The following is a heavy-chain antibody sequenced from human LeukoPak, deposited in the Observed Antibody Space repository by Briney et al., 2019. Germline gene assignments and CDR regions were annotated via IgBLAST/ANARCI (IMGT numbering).Heavy chain of an antibody. CDR2: IYYSGST. CDR1: GGSISSYY. Sequence: SETLSLTCTVSGGSISSYYWSWIRQPPGKGLEWIGYIYYSGSTNYNPSLKGRVTISVDTSKNHFSLKLNSVTAADTAVYYCARVSGYDWESFYDYWGQGTLVTVSS. CDR3: ARVSGYDWESFYDY. J-gene: IGHJ4*02. D-gene: IGHD5-12*01. V-gene: IGHV4-59*01.